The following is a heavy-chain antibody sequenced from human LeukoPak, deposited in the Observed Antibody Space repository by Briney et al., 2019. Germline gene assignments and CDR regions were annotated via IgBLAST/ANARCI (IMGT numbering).Heavy chain of an antibody. D-gene: IGHD2-2*01. V-gene: IGHV4-30-4*08. J-gene: IGHJ5*02. Sequence: SETPSLTCTVSGGSISSGDYYWSWIRQPPGKGLEWIGYIYYSGSTYYNPSLKSRVTISVDTSKNQFSLKLSSVTAADTAVYYCARDRLGYCSSTSCPWGQGTLVTVSS. CDR2: IYYSGST. CDR1: GGSISSGDYY. CDR3: ARDRLGYCSSTSCP.